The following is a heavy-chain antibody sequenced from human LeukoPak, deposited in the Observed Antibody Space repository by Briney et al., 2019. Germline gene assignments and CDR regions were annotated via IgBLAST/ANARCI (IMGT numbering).Heavy chain of an antibody. V-gene: IGHV4-38-2*02. CDR3: ARAGIAAAGWFDP. CDR1: LYSISSGYY. J-gene: IGHJ5*02. Sequence: SETLSLTCTVSLYSISSGYYWGWIRQPPGKGLEWIVSIYHSGSTYYNPSLKSRVTISVDTSKNQFSLKLSSVTAAETAVYYCARAGIAAAGWFDPWGQGTLVTVSS. CDR2: IYHSGST. D-gene: IGHD6-13*01.